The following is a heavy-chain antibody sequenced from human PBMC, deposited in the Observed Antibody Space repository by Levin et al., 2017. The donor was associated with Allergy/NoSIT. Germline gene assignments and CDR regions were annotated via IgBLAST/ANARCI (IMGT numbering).Heavy chain of an antibody. CDR2: ISSSGSTI. J-gene: IGHJ6*02. CDR3: ARDQEGRYYYDSSGYYYSGMDV. D-gene: IGHD3-22*01. V-gene: IGHV3-11*01. Sequence: PGGSLRLSCAASGFTFSDYYMSWIRQAPGKGLEWVSYISSSGSTIYYADSVKGRFTISRDNAKNSLYLQMNSLRAEDTAVYYCARDQEGRYYYDSSGYYYSGMDVWGQGTTVTVSS. CDR1: GFTFSDYY.